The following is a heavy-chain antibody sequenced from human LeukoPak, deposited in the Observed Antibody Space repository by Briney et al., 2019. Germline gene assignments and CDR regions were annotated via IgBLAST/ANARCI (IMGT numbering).Heavy chain of an antibody. D-gene: IGHD6-25*01. J-gene: IGHJ4*02. Sequence: KTSVTLSLTCAVYGGSFSGYYWSWIRQPPGKGLEWIGEINHSGSTNYNPSLKSRVTISVDTSKNQFSLKLSSVTAADTAVYYCARGDGYTVDYWGQGTLVTVSS. CDR3: ARGDGYTVDY. CDR1: GGSFSGYY. CDR2: INHSGST. V-gene: IGHV4-34*01.